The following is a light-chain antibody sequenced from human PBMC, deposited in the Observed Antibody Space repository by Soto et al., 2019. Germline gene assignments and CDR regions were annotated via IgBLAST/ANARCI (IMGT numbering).Light chain of an antibody. CDR3: QQHGSSPPWT. J-gene: IGKJ1*01. CDR2: GAS. Sequence: VLTQSPVSLSFPRVEGATLSCRSSERIYSAYLGWYQQKPGQAPRLLIYGASTRATGIPARFSGSVSGTGFTLTISRLEPEDFAVYYCQQHGSSPPWTFGQGTKVDIK. CDR1: ERIYSAY. V-gene: IGKV3-20*01.